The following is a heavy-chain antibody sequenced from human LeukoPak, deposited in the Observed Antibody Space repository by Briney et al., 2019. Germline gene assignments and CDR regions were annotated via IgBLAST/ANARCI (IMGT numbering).Heavy chain of an antibody. D-gene: IGHD3-10*01. Sequence: PSVTLSLTCTVSGGSISSYYWSWIRQPPGKGLEWIGYIYYSGSTNYNPSLKSRVTISVDKSTNQFSLKLTSVTPADTAVYFCARDLGGSGNNYYMDVWGKGTTVTVSS. CDR3: ARDLGGSGNNYYMDV. CDR2: IYYSGST. CDR1: GGSISSYY. V-gene: IGHV4-59*01. J-gene: IGHJ6*03.